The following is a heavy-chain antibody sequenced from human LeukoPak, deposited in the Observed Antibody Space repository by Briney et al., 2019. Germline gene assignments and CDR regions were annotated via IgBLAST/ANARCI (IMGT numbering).Heavy chain of an antibody. J-gene: IGHJ4*02. CDR2: IYHSYYT. CDR3: ARIRCGHTESMCYNY. V-gene: IGHV4-34*01. CDR1: GVSVSGFS. Sequence: KPSETLSLTCAVHGVSVSGFSWSWIRQSPGMGLEWIGEIYHSYYTNYNPSLKSRVTISADTSENQFSLRLTPVTAADTAVYYCARIRCGHTESMCYNYWGLGTLVTVSS. D-gene: IGHD2-2*02.